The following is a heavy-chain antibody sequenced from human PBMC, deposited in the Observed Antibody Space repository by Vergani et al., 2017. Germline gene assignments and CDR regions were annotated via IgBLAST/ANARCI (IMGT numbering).Heavy chain of an antibody. CDR3: ARERRGYSYGYAYYYYYYMDV. CDR1: GGSVSSGSYY. D-gene: IGHD5-18*01. Sequence: QVQLQESGPGLVKPSETLSLTCTVSGGSVSSGSYYWSWIRQPAGKGLEWIGDIYYSGSTNYNPSLKSRVTISVDTSKNQFSLKLSSVTAADTAVYYCARERRGYSYGYAYYYYYYMDVWGKGP. J-gene: IGHJ6*03. V-gene: IGHV4-61*10. CDR2: IYYSGST.